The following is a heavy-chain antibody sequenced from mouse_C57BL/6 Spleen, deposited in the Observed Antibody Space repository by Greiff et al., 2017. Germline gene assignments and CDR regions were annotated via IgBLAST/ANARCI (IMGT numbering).Heavy chain of an antibody. J-gene: IGHJ4*01. CDR3: TRKKGYGSSLEDY. CDR1: GYTFTDYE. Sequence: QVQLQQSGAELVRPGASVTLSCKASGYTFTDYEMHWVKQTPVHGLEWIGAIDPETGGTAYNQKFKGKAILTADKSSSTAYMELRSLTSEDSAVYYCTRKKGYGSSLEDYWGQGTSVTVSS. D-gene: IGHD1-1*01. V-gene: IGHV1-15*01. CDR2: IDPETGGT.